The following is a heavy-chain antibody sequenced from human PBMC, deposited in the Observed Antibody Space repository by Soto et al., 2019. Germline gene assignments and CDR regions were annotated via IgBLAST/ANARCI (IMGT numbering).Heavy chain of an antibody. CDR1: GYTFTSYG. CDR3: ARDLGYYYVWGSYRPLDY. Sequence: GASVKVSCKASGYTFTSYGISWVRQAPGQGLERMGWISAYNGNTNYAQKLQGRVTMTTDTSTSTAYMELRSLRSDDTAVYYCARDLGYYYVWGSYRPLDYWGQGTLVTVSS. CDR2: ISAYNGNT. J-gene: IGHJ4*02. D-gene: IGHD3-16*02. V-gene: IGHV1-18*01.